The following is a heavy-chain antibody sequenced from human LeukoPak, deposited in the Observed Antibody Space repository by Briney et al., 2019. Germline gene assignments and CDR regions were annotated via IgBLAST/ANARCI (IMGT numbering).Heavy chain of an antibody. Sequence: SQTLSLTCAVSGGSISSGGYSWSWIRQPPGKGLEWIGYIYHSGSTYYNLSLKSRVTISVDRSKNQFSLKLSSVTAADTAVYYCARAHYYGSGRVGWFDPWGQGTLVTVSS. CDR3: ARAHYYGSGRVGWFDP. CDR2: IYHSGST. CDR1: GGSISSGGYS. J-gene: IGHJ5*02. V-gene: IGHV4-30-2*01. D-gene: IGHD3-10*01.